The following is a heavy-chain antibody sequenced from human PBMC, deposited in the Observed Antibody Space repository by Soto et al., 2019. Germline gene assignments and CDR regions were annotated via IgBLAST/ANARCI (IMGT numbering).Heavy chain of an antibody. Sequence: GESLKISCKGSGYSFTSYWISWVRQMPGKGLEWMGRIDPSDSYTNYSPSFQGHVTISADKSISTAYLQWSSLKASDTAMYYCARHNIGIAAAGRSSYYYYGMDVWGQGTTVPVSS. CDR1: GYSFTSYW. V-gene: IGHV5-10-1*01. CDR3: ARHNIGIAAAGRSSYYYYGMDV. D-gene: IGHD6-13*01. J-gene: IGHJ6*02. CDR2: IDPSDSYT.